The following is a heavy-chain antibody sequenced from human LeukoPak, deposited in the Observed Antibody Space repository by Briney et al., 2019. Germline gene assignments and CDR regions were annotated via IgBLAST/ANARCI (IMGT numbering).Heavy chain of an antibody. CDR1: GGSFSGYY. V-gene: IGHV4-34*01. CDR2: INHSGDT. D-gene: IGHD4-17*01. Sequence: SETLSLTCAVYGGSFSGYYWSWIRQPPGKGLEWIGEINHSGDTNYNPSLKSRVTISLDTSKNHFSLKLNSVTAADTAVYYCASDDYGDLVNAFDIWGQGTMVTVSS. CDR3: ASDDYGDLVNAFDI. J-gene: IGHJ3*02.